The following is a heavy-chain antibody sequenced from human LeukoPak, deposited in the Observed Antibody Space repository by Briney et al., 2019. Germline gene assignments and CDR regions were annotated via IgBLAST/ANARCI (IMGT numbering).Heavy chain of an antibody. Sequence: ASVTVSCKASGYTFTGYYMHWVRQAPGQGLEWMGWINPNSGGTNYAQKFQGRVTMTRDTSISTAYMELSRLRSDDTAVYYCARDAELPSSSDHYYYYYMDVWGKGTTVTVSS. CDR1: GYTFTGYY. CDR2: INPNSGGT. D-gene: IGHD6-6*01. V-gene: IGHV1-2*02. J-gene: IGHJ6*03. CDR3: ARDAELPSSSDHYYYYYMDV.